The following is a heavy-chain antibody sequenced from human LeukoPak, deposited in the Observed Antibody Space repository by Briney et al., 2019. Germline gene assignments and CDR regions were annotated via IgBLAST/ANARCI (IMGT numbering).Heavy chain of an antibody. CDR1: GGSISSYY. CDR3: ARNGGKWEHKGAFDI. CDR2: IYYSGST. D-gene: IGHD1-26*01. Sequence: SETLSLTCTVSGGSISSYYWSWIRQPPGKGLEWIGYIYYSGSTNYNPSLKSRVTISVDTSKNQFSLKLSSVTAADTAVYYCARNGGKWEHKGAFDIWGQGTMVTVSS. J-gene: IGHJ3*02. V-gene: IGHV4-59*01.